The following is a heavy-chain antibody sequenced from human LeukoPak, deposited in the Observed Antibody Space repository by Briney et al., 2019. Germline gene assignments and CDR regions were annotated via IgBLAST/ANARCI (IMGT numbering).Heavy chain of an antibody. D-gene: IGHD3-9*01. CDR1: GGSISSSSYY. Sequence: SEALSLTCTVSGGSISSSSYYWGWIRQPPGKGLEWIGSIYYSGSTYYNPSLKSRVTISVDTSKNQFSLKLSSVTAADTAVYYCARHRLTIPNWFDPWGQGTLVTVSS. V-gene: IGHV4-39*01. J-gene: IGHJ5*02. CDR3: ARHRLTIPNWFDP. CDR2: IYYSGST.